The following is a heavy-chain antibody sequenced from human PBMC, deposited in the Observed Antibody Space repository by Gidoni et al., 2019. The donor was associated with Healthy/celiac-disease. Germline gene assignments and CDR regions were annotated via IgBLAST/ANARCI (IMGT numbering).Heavy chain of an antibody. D-gene: IGHD3-3*01. Sequence: EVQLVESGGVVVQPGGSLRLSCAASGFTLEDYAMHWVRKAPGKGLEWVSLIGWDGGSTYYADSVKGRFTISRDNSKNSLYLQMNSLRAEDTALYYCAKDYDFWSGYSYGMDVWGKGTTVTVSS. CDR3: AKDYDFWSGYSYGMDV. CDR1: GFTLEDYA. V-gene: IGHV3-43D*03. CDR2: IGWDGGST. J-gene: IGHJ6*04.